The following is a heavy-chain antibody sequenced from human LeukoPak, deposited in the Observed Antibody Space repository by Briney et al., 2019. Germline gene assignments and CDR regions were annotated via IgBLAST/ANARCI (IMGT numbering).Heavy chain of an antibody. V-gene: IGHV3-33*08. Sequence: GGSLRLSCAASGFTFSSYGMHWVRQAPGKGLEWVAVIWYGGSNKYYADSVKGRFTISRDNSKNTLYLQMNSLRAEDTAVYYCARAAAASYGMDVWGQGTTVTVSS. J-gene: IGHJ6*02. CDR1: GFTFSSYG. CDR2: IWYGGSNK. D-gene: IGHD6-13*01. CDR3: ARAAAASYGMDV.